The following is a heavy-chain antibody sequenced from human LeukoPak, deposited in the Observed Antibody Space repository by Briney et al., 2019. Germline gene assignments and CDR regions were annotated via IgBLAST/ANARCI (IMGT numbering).Heavy chain of an antibody. CDR2: ISSSGSTI. J-gene: IGHJ4*02. Sequence: GGSLRLSCAASGFIFSSYVMTWVRQAPGKGLESVSYISSSGSTILYADSVKGRFTISRDNAKNSLYLQMNSLRGEDTAVYYCARVWSGYSNSDYWGQGTMGSV. CDR3: ARVWSGYSNSDY. V-gene: IGHV3-48*01. D-gene: IGHD3-3*01. CDR1: GFIFSSYV.